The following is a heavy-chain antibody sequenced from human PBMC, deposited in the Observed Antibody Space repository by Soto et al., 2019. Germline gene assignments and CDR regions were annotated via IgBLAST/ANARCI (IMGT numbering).Heavy chain of an antibody. CDR3: AKTMSPHVPYYYDSSGYYPLGY. CDR1: GFTFSSYA. J-gene: IGHJ4*02. Sequence: EVQLLESGGGLVQPGGSLRLSCAASGFTFSSYAMSWVRQAPGKGLEWVSAISGSGGSTYYADSVKGRFTISRDNSKNTLYLQMNSLRAEDTAVYYCAKTMSPHVPYYYDSSGYYPLGYWGQGTLVTVSS. CDR2: ISGSGGST. D-gene: IGHD3-22*01. V-gene: IGHV3-23*01.